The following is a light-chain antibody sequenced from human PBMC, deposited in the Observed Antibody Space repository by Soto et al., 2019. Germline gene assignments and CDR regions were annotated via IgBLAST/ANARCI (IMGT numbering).Light chain of an antibody. Sequence: ETVLTQSPGTLSLSPGERATLSCRASQSVSSNYLAWYQQKPGQAPSLLIYGASRRATGIPERFSGSGSGTDFALTISSLEPEDFAVYYCQQRNIWPPVTFGQGTRLEIK. CDR3: QQRNIWPPVT. CDR1: QSVSSNY. CDR2: GAS. V-gene: IGKV3D-20*02. J-gene: IGKJ5*01.